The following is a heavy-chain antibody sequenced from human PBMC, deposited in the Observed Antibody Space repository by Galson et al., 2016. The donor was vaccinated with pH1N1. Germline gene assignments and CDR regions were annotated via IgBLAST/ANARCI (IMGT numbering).Heavy chain of an antibody. J-gene: IGHJ4*02. D-gene: IGHD2-15*01. CDR3: ATAGVVISATGEF. CDR2: VDPEDGEI. Sequence: VKVSCKASGYTFSDYYIHWVQQAPGKGLEWMGLVDPEDGEIIQAEKFQGRLTITADTSTNTTYMNLTSLRYDDTAIYFCATAGVVISATGEFWGQGSLVTVSS. CDR1: GYTFSDYY. V-gene: IGHV1-69-2*01.